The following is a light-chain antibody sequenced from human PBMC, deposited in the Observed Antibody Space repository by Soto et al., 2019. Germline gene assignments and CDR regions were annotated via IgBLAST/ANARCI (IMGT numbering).Light chain of an antibody. CDR1: SSDVGSYNL. V-gene: IGLV2-23*03. Sequence: QSALTQPASVSGSPGQSITISCTGTSSDVGSYNLVSWYQQHPGKAPKLIIYEGTKRPSGLSVRFSGSKSGNTASLTISGLQAEDEADYYCCSYVGSSTFEVFGAGTKLTVL. CDR2: EGT. J-gene: IGLJ1*01. CDR3: CSYVGSSTFEV.